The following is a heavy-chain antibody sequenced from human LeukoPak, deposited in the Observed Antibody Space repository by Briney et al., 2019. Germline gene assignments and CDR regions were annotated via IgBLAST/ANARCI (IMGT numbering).Heavy chain of an antibody. CDR3: AKAHGSGFDY. Sequence: GGSLRLSCAASGFTFDDYAMHWVRQAPGKGLEWVSGISWNSGSIGYADSVKGRFTISGDNAKNSLYLQMNSLRAEDTALYYCAKAHGSGFDYWGQGTLVTVSS. D-gene: IGHD6-19*01. V-gene: IGHV3-9*01. CDR1: GFTFDDYA. J-gene: IGHJ4*02. CDR2: ISWNSGSI.